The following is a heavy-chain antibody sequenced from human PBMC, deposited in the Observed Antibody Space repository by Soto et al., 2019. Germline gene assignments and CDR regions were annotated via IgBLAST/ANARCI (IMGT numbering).Heavy chain of an antibody. CDR2: VSSNGDVT. CDR3: VKERTIGGTAGRDY. J-gene: IGHJ4*02. Sequence: GGSLRLSCSASGFTFRNFAMHWVRQAPGKGLEYVSGVSSNGDVTDYADSVTGRFTISRDNSKNTVYLQMSGPRGDDTAVSQCVKERTIGGTAGRDYWGQGTLVTVSS. V-gene: IGHV3-64D*08. CDR1: GFTFRNFA. D-gene: IGHD2-21*02.